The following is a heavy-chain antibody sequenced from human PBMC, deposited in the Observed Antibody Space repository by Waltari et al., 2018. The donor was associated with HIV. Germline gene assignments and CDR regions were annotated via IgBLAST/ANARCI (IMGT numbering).Heavy chain of an antibody. D-gene: IGHD2-2*01. J-gene: IGHJ6*02. CDR1: GFTFRPYA. CDR3: ARGRDNYASDYGLDV. V-gene: IGHV3-30*04. CDR2: IPYDGSHE. Sequence: EQLAESGGGVVQPGGSLRLSCAASGFTFRPYALHWVRQGPGKGLEWLAVIPYDGSHEAYADSVGGRLTISRDNSKDTLNLQMNSLRVEDTAVYYCARGRDNYASDYGLDVWGQGTAVTVSS.